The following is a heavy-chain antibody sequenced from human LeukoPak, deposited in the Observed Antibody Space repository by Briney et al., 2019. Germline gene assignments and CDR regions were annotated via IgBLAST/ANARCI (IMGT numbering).Heavy chain of an antibody. CDR1: GFTFSDHY. Sequence: GGSLRLSCAASGFTFSDHYMDWVRQAPGKGLEWVGRTRNKANSYTTEYAASVKGRFTISRDDSKNSLYLQMNSLRTEDTAVYYCARSGGYGDYDYWGQGTLVTVSS. J-gene: IGHJ4*02. CDR2: TRNKANSYTT. CDR3: ARSGGYGDYDY. D-gene: IGHD4-17*01. V-gene: IGHV3-72*01.